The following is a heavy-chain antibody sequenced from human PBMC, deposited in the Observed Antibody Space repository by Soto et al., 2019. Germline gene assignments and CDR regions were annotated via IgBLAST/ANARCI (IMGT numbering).Heavy chain of an antibody. CDR2: IYYSGST. D-gene: IGHD2-15*01. CDR1: GGSISSYY. Sequence: PSETLSLTCTVSGGSISSYYWSWIRQPPGKGLEWIGYIYYSGSTNYNPSLKSRVTISVDTSKNQFSLKLSSVTAADTAAYYCARHKQGYCSGGSCYPILLIDYWGQGTLVTVSS. CDR3: ARHKQGYCSGGSCYPILLIDY. J-gene: IGHJ4*02. V-gene: IGHV4-59*01.